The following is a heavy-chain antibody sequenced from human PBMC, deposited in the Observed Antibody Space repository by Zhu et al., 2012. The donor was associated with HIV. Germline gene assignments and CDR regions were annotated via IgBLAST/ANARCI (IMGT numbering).Heavy chain of an antibody. CDR3: VKRVGTAQVLGESFEM. CDR2: ISWNSGTV. Sequence: EVQLVESGGGLEQPGRSLRLSCAASGIMFDDYGMHWVRQAPGKGLEWVSGISWNSGTVEYGDSVKGRFTISRDNAKRSLYLHMNSLRVEDTALYYCVKRVGTAQVLGESFEMWGQGTMVTVSS. V-gene: IGHV3-9*01. J-gene: IGHJ3*02. D-gene: IGHD3-10*01. CDR1: GIMFDDYG.